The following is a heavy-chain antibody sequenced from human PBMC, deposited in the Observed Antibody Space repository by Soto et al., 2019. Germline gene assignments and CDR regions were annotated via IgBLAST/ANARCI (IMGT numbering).Heavy chain of an antibody. Sequence: QVQLVQSGAEVKKPGASVKVSCKASGYTSTSYGISWVRQAPGQGLEWMGWISAYNGNTNYAQKLQGRVTMTTDTSTSTAYMELRSLRSDDTAVYYCARDRGFVVVPAAADWFDPWGQGTLVTVSS. CDR1: GYTSTSYG. J-gene: IGHJ5*02. CDR2: ISAYNGNT. CDR3: ARDRGFVVVPAAADWFDP. D-gene: IGHD2-2*01. V-gene: IGHV1-18*04.